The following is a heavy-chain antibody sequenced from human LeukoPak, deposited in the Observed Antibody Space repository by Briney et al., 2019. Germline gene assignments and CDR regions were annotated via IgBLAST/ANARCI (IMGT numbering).Heavy chain of an antibody. CDR3: ARDYSSSWYYFNN. CDR1: GYTFSTSA. J-gene: IGHJ4*02. D-gene: IGHD6-13*01. CDR2: ISDYNGNT. Sequence: ASVKVSCKASGYTFSTSAISWVRQAPGQGLEWMGWISDYNGNTKCTQKFQGRVTMTTDTSTSTAYMELRNLRSDDTAVYYCARDYSSSWYYFNNWGQGTLVTVSS. V-gene: IGHV1-18*01.